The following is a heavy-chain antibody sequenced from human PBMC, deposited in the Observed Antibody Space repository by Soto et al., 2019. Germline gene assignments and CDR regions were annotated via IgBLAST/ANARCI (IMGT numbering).Heavy chain of an antibody. CDR2: IYSGGST. V-gene: IGHV3-66*01. J-gene: IGHJ6*02. CDR1: GFTVSGHD. Sequence: PGGSLRLSCIASGFTVSGHDMSWVRQAPGKGLEWVSVIYSGGSTYYANSVKGRFTISRDNAKNSLYLQMNSLRAEDTAVYYCARDSPAYYYYGMDVWGQGTTVTVSS. CDR3: ARDSPAYYYYGMDV.